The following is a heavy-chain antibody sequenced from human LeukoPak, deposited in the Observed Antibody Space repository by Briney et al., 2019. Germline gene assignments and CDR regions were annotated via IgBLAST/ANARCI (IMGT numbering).Heavy chain of an antibody. D-gene: IGHD3-10*01. V-gene: IGHV3-30*02. CDR2: IRHDGSHK. CDR1: GFPFRNYG. Sequence: GGSLRLSCAASGFPFRNYGMHWVRQAPGKGLEWVTFIRHDGSHKHDADSVKGRFTISRDNSKSTLYLQMNSLRTEDTAVYYCAKDRGGSFYNFMDVWGKGTTVTISS. J-gene: IGHJ6*03. CDR3: AKDRGGSFYNFMDV.